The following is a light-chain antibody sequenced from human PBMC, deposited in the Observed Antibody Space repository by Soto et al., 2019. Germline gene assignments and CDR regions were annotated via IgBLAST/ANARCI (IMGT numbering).Light chain of an antibody. J-gene: IGKJ3*01. CDR1: LSVSGA. V-gene: IGKV3-15*01. CDR2: GAS. CDR3: QQYDDWPPFT. Sequence: EIVMTQSPATLSVSPGERATLSCRASLSVSGALAWYQQKPGQAPRLLIYGASTRATGIPARFSGSGSGTDFTLTISSLQSEDFAIYYCQQYDDWPPFTFGPGTRVDVK.